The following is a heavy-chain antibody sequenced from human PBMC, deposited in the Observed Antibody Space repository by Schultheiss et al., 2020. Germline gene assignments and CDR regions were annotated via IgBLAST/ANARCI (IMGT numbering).Heavy chain of an antibody. Sequence: SVKVSCKASGGTFSSYAISWVRQAPGQGLEWMGGIIPIFGTANYAQKFQGRVTITADKSTSTAYMELSSLRSEDTAVYYCATVGYCSSTSCSRGVNYYYYGMDVWGQGTTVTVSS. CDR3: ATVGYCSSTSCSRGVNYYYYGMDV. CDR1: GGTFSSYA. J-gene: IGHJ6*02. CDR2: IIPIFGTA. V-gene: IGHV1-69*06. D-gene: IGHD2-2*01.